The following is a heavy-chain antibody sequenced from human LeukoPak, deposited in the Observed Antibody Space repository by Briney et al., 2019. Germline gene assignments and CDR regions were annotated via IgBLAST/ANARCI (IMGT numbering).Heavy chain of an antibody. Sequence: PGRSLRLSCAASGFTFSSYGMHWVRQAPGKGLEWVAVIWYDGSNKYYADSVKGRFTISRDNSKNTLYLQMNSLRAEDTAVYYCARDRSTRLWRGTYFDLWGQGTLVTVSS. J-gene: IGHJ5*02. CDR1: GFTFSSYG. D-gene: IGHD1-14*01. CDR3: ARDRSTRLWRGTYFDL. CDR2: IWYDGSNK. V-gene: IGHV3-33*01.